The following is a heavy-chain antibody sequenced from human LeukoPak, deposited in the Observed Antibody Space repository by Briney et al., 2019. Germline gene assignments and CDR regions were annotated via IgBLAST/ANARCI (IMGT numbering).Heavy chain of an antibody. V-gene: IGHV3-30-3*01. Sequence: GGSLRLSCAASGFTFSSYAMHWVRQAPGKGLEWVAVISYDGSNKYYADSVKGRFTISRDNSKNTLYLQMNSLRAEDTAVYYCARDSADYGIGYWGQGTLVTVSP. J-gene: IGHJ4*02. CDR2: ISYDGSNK. D-gene: IGHD4-17*01. CDR1: GFTFSSYA. CDR3: ARDSADYGIGY.